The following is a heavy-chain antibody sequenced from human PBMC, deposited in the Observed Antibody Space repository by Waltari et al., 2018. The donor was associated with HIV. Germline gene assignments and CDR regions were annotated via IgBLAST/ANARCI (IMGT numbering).Heavy chain of an antibody. V-gene: IGHV1-8*01. CDR1: GYTFTSYD. CDR3: ARDRFPGIAAIGY. CDR2: MNPNRGNT. D-gene: IGHD6-13*01. Sequence: QVQLVQSGAEVKKPGASVKVSCKASGYTFTSYDINWVRQATGQGLEWMGWMNPNRGNTDYAQKFQGRVNMTRNTSINTAYMELSSLRSEDTAMYYCARDRFPGIAAIGYWGQGTLVTVSS. J-gene: IGHJ4*02.